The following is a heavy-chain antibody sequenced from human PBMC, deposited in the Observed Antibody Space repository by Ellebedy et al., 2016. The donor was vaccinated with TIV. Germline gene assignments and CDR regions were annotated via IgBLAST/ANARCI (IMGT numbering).Heavy chain of an antibody. CDR3: TTRYYYDSSGYNQVDY. CDR1: GFTFTNAW. CDR2: IKRKIDGGTT. J-gene: IGHJ4*02. V-gene: IGHV3-15*07. Sequence: GESLKISCAASGFTFTNAWMNWVRQAPGKGLEWVGLIKRKIDGGTTDYAAPVKGRFIISRDDSKNMLYLQMNNLKTEDTAVYYGTTRYYYDSSGYNQVDYWGQGTLVTVSS. D-gene: IGHD3-22*01.